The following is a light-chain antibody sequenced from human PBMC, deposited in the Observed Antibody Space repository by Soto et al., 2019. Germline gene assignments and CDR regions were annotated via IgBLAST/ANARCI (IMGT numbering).Light chain of an antibody. V-gene: IGLV2-23*02. CDR2: DVS. Sequence: QSVLTQPASVSGSPGQSITISCTGTSSDVGSYNLVTWYQHNPGKAPKLLIYDVSKWPSGVSNRFSGSKSGNTASLTIFGLQAEDEADYYCCSYTSGSTYVFGNGTKVTV. J-gene: IGLJ1*01. CDR1: SSDVGSYNL. CDR3: CSYTSGSTYV.